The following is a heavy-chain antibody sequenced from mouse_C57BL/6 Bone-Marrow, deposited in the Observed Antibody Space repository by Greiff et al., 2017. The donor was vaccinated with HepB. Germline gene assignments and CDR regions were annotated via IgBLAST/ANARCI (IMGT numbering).Heavy chain of an antibody. CDR3: ARKLGGDY. J-gene: IGHJ2*01. CDR2: ISDGGSYT. Sequence: EVQVVESGGSLVKPGGSLKLSCAASGFTFSSYAMSWVRQTPEKRLEWVATISDGGSYTYYPDNVKGRFTISRDNAKNNLYLQMSHLKSEDTAMYYCARKLGGDYWGQGTTLTVSS. D-gene: IGHD4-1*01. V-gene: IGHV5-4*01. CDR1: GFTFSSYA.